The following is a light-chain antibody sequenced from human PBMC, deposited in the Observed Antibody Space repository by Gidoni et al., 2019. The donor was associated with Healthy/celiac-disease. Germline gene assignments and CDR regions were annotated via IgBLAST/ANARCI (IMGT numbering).Light chain of an antibody. Sequence: IQMTQSPSSLSASVGDRVTITCRASQGISNYLDWYQQKPGKVPKLLIYAASTLQSGVPSRFSGSGSGTDFTLTISSLQPEDVATYYCQKYNSAPPGFTFGPGTKVEIK. CDR1: QGISNY. V-gene: IGKV1-27*01. J-gene: IGKJ3*01. CDR2: AAS. CDR3: QKYNSAPPGFT.